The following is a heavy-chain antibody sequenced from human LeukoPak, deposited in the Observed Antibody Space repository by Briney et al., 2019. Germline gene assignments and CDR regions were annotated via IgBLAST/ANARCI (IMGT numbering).Heavy chain of an antibody. D-gene: IGHD4-17*01. CDR2: IKQDGSEK. CDR3: ASDRGDYVFDY. Sequence: PGGSLRLSCAASGFIFSSYWMSWVRQAPGKGLEWVANIKQDGSEKYYVDSVKGRFTISRDNAKNSLYLQMNSLRAEDTALYYCASDRGDYVFDYWGQGTLVTVSS. J-gene: IGHJ4*02. V-gene: IGHV3-7*03. CDR1: GFIFSSYW.